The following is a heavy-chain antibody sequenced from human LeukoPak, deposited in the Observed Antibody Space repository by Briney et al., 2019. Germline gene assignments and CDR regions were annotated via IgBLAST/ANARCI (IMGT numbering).Heavy chain of an antibody. Sequence: ASVKVSCKGSGYTFTSCGISWVRQAPGQGLEWVGWISAYNGNTNYAQKLQGRGTITTDTSTSTAYMELRSLRSDDTAVYYCARVVREAPRGYYYMDVWGKGTTVTVSS. D-gene: IGHD3-10*01. CDR2: ISAYNGNT. J-gene: IGHJ6*03. CDR1: GYTFTSCG. CDR3: ARVVREAPRGYYYMDV. V-gene: IGHV1-18*01.